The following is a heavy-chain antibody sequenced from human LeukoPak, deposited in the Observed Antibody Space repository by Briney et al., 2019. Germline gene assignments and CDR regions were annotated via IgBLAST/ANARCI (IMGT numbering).Heavy chain of an antibody. CDR1: GGTFSSYA. CDR2: IIPILGIA. V-gene: IGHV1-69*04. CDR3: ARVPTGPGTPLDY. D-gene: IGHD3-10*01. J-gene: IGHJ4*02. Sequence: SVKVSCKASGGTFSSYAISWVRQAPGQGLEWMGRIIPILGIANYAQKFQGRVTITADKSTSTAYMELSSLRSEDTAVYYCARVPTGPGTPLDYWGQGTLVTVSS.